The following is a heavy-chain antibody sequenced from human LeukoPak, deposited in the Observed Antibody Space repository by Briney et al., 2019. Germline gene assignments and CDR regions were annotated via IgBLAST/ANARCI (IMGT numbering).Heavy chain of an antibody. D-gene: IGHD6-13*01. CDR3: ARGDHSSSWHPGGMDV. CDR1: GFTFSSYA. CDR2: ISYDGSNK. V-gene: IGHV3-30-3*01. J-gene: IGHJ6*02. Sequence: GGSLRLSCAASGFTFSSYAMHWVRQAPGKGLEWVAVISYDGSNKYYADFVKGRFTISRDNSKNTLYLQMNSLRAEDTAVYYCARGDHSSSWHPGGMDVWGQGTTVTVSS.